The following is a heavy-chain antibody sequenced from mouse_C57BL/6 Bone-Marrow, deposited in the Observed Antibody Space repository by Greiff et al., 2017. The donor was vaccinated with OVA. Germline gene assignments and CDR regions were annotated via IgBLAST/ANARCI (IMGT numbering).Heavy chain of an antibody. V-gene: IGHV14-4*01. J-gene: IGHJ4*01. CDR3: AYYSNPYYAMDY. CDR1: GFNIKDDY. Sequence: ESGAELVRPGASVKLSCTASGFNIKDDYMHWVKQRPEQGLEWIGWIDPENGDTEYASKFQGKATITADTSSNTAYLQLSSLTSEDTAVYYCAYYSNPYYAMDYWGQGTSVTVSS. D-gene: IGHD2-5*01. CDR2: IDPENGDT.